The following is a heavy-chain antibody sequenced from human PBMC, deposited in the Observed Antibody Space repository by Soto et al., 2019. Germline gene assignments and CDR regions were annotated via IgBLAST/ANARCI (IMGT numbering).Heavy chain of an antibody. J-gene: IGHJ3*02. D-gene: IGHD1-7*01. CDR3: ARGNSKGFADAFDI. CDR2: IWYDGSNK. CDR1: GFTFSSYG. Sequence: LRLSCAASGFTFSSYGMHWVRQAPGKGLEWVAVIWYDGSNKYYADSVKGRFTISRDNSKNTLYLQMNSLRAEDTAVHYCARGNSKGFADAFDIWGQGTMVTVSS. V-gene: IGHV3-33*01.